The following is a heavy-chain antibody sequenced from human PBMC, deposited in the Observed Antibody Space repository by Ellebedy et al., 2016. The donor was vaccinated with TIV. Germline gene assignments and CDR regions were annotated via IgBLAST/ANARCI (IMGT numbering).Heavy chain of an antibody. J-gene: IGHJ2*01. CDR3: AADSVVGPSASWYFDL. CDR2: IVVGSGNT. CDR1: GFTFTKSA. V-gene: IGHV1-58*01. D-gene: IGHD2-15*01. Sequence: AASVKVSCKPSGFTFTKSAVQWVRQARGQRLEWIGWIVVGSGNTHYAQKFQERVTITRDMSTSKAYMDLSSLRSEDTAVYYCAADSVVGPSASWYFDLWGRGTLVTVSS.